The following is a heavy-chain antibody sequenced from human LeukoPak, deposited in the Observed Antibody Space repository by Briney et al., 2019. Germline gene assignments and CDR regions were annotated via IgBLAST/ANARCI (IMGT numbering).Heavy chain of an antibody. J-gene: IGHJ3*01. CDR1: GFTFSRYD. CDR3: VRVRDSRNAGAFDV. V-gene: IGHV3-13*04. D-gene: IGHD3-22*01. CDR2: IGTAADT. Sequence: GGSLRLSCAASGFTFSRYDMHWVRQPTGKGLEWVSGIGTAADTYYPGSVKGRFTISREDAKNSLYLQMNSLRAGDTAVYYCVRVRDSRNAGAFDVWGQGTMVTVAS.